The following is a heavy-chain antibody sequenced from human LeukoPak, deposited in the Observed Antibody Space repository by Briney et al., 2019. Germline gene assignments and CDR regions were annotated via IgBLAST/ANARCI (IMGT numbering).Heavy chain of an antibody. V-gene: IGHV3-7*01. J-gene: IGHJ4*02. CDR1: GFTFSSYW. D-gene: IGHD1-26*01. CDR2: IKQDGSEK. CDR3: ARDESGESELDY. Sequence: GGSLRLSCAAYGFTFSSYWMCWVRQAPGKGLEWVANIKQDGSEKYYVDSVKGRFTISRDNAKNSLYLQMNSLRAEDTAVYYCARDESGESELDYWRQGTLVTVSS.